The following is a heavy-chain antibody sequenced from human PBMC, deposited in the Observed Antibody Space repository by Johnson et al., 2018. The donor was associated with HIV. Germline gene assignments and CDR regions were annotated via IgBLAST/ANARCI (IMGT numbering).Heavy chain of an antibody. Sequence: QVQLVESGGGVVQPGRSVRLSCAASGLSFSDYGMHWVRQAPGKGLEWVAVISFDGSNEYYTDSVKGRFTISRDNSKNTLYLQMNSLRAADTAIYYWVRGRISMAVLDLRGGAFDIGGQGTTVTVSS. CDR1: GLSFSDYG. J-gene: IGHJ3*02. V-gene: IGHV3-30*04. D-gene: IGHD3-10*01. CDR2: ISFDGSNE. CDR3: VRGRISMAVLDLRGGAFDI.